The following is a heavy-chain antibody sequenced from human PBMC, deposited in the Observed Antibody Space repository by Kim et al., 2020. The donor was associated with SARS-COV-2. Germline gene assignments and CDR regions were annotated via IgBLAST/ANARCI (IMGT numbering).Heavy chain of an antibody. D-gene: IGHD5-18*01. V-gene: IGHV4-39*01. CDR1: GGSISSSSYY. J-gene: IGHJ5*02. CDR2: IYYSGST. Sequence: SETLSLTCTVSGGSISSSSYYWGWIRQPPGKGLEWIGSIYYSGSTYYNPSLKSRVTISVDTSKNQFSRKLSSVTAADTAVYYCASRYSYGKSGRGESWGWCDPWGQRTLVTVSS. CDR3: ASRYSYGKSGRGESWGWCDP.